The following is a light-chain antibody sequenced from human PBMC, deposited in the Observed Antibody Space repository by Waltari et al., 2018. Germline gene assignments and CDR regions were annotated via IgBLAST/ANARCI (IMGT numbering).Light chain of an antibody. Sequence: DIVMTQTPLSSPVTLGQPASISCRSSQSLVHRDGNTYLSWLHQRPGQPPRLLIHKTSNRFSGVPDRFSGSGAGTDFTLKISRVEDEDVGVYYCMQATQFPRSFGQGTKLEIK. CDR3: MQATQFPRS. CDR1: QSLVHRDGNTY. CDR2: KTS. V-gene: IGKV2-24*01. J-gene: IGKJ2*01.